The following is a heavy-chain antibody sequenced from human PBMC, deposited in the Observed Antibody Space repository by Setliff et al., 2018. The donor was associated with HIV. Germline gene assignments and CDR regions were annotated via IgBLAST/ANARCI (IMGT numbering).Heavy chain of an antibody. J-gene: IGHJ5*02. CDR2: ISTYNGNT. D-gene: IGHD6-19*01. V-gene: IGHV1-18*01. Sequence: ASVKVSCKASGGTFSSYAISWVRQAPGQGLEWMGRISTYNGNTNYAQKLQGRVTMTRDTFTSTAYMEVRSLRSDDTAVYYCAGGVERYSSHSASGPWGQGTLVTVSS. CDR3: AGGVERYSSHSASGP. CDR1: GGTFSSYA.